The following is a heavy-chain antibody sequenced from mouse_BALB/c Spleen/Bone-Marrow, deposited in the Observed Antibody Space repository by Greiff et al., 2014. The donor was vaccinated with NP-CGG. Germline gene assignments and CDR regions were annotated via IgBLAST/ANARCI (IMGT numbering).Heavy chain of an antibody. CDR1: GYTFSSYW. Sequence: QVQLQQSGAELMKPGASVKISCKATGYTFSSYWIEWIKQRPGHGLEWIGEILPGSVTTNYNGRSKGKATFTADTSSNTAYMQLSSLTSEDSAVYYCARDHFDHWGPGTTLTVSS. CDR2: ILPGSVTT. V-gene: IGHV1-9*01. CDR3: ARDHFDH. J-gene: IGHJ2*01.